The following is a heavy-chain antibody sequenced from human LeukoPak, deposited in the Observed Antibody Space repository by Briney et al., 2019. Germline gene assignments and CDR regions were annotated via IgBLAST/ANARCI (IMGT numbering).Heavy chain of an antibody. CDR2: MNPNSGNT. D-gene: IGHD3-16*02. J-gene: IGHJ4*02. V-gene: IGHV1-8*01. Sequence: ASVKVSCKASRYTFTSYDINWVRQATGQGLEWMGWMNPNSGNTGYAQKFQGRVTMTRNTSISTAYMELSSLRSEDTAVYYCARGVSYDYVWGSYRRIFDYWGQGTLVTVSS. CDR3: ARGVSYDYVWGSYRRIFDY. CDR1: RYTFTSYD.